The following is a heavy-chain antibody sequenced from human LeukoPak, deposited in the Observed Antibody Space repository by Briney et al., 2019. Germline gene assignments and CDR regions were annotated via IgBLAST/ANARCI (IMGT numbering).Heavy chain of an antibody. D-gene: IGHD6-19*01. J-gene: IGHJ4*02. V-gene: IGHV3-21*01. CDR2: ISSSTSYI. Sequence: GGSLRLSCAASGFTFTGYSMNWVPQAPGKGRGWVSSISSSTSYIYYEDSVKGRSTISRDNAKNSLYLQMNSLRAEDTAVYYCARAVAGTWNDYWGQGTLVTVSS. CDR3: ARAVAGTWNDY. CDR1: GFTFTGYS.